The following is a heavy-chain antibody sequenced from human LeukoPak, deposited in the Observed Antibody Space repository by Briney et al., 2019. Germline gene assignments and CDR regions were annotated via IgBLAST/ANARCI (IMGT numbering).Heavy chain of an antibody. J-gene: IGHJ6*02. D-gene: IGHD5-12*01. Sequence: SETLSLTCTVSGGSISSYYWSWIRQPPGKGLEWIGYIYYSGSTNYNPSLKSRVTISVGTSKNQFSLKLSSVTAADTAVYYCARYLVATIPEGMDVWGQGTTVTVSS. CDR1: GGSISSYY. V-gene: IGHV4-59*08. CDR3: ARYLVATIPEGMDV. CDR2: IYYSGST.